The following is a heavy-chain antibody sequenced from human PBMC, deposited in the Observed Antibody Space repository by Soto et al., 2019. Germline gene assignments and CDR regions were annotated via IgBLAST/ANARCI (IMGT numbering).Heavy chain of an antibody. Sequence: QVQLVQSGAEVKKPGSSVKVSCKASGGTFSSYTISWVRQAPGQGLEWMGRIIPILGIANYAQKFQGRVTITADKSTSTAYMELSSLRSEDTAVYYCARVGGIVGATPVEFWGQGTLVTVSS. J-gene: IGHJ4*02. CDR2: IIPILGIA. V-gene: IGHV1-69*02. CDR1: GGTFSSYT. CDR3: ARVGGIVGATPVEF. D-gene: IGHD1-26*01.